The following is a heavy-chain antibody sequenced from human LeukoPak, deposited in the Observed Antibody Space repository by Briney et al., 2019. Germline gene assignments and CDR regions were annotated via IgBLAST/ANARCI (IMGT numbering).Heavy chain of an antibody. J-gene: IGHJ4*02. CDR1: GGSISSSSYY. CDR2: IYYSGST. V-gene: IGHV4-39*01. D-gene: IGHD3-10*01. CDR3: ARRRYCSGSYYFDY. Sequence: PSETLSLTCTVSGGSISSSSYYWGWIRQPPGKGLEWIGSIYYSGSTYYNPSLKSRVTISVDTSKNQFSLKLSSVTAADTAVYYCARRRYCSGSYYFDYWGQGTLVTVSS.